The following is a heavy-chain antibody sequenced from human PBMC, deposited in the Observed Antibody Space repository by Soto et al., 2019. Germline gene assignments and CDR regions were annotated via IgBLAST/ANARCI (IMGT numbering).Heavy chain of an antibody. D-gene: IGHD1-7*01. CDR3: ARGDIELIVI. Sequence: GGSXRLSCASSGFTFSSYSMNWVRQAPGKGMEWVSSISSSSSYIYYADSVKGRFTISRDNAKNSLYLQMNSLRAEDKAVYYCARGDIELIVIWGQGTLVTVSS. V-gene: IGHV3-21*01. CDR1: GFTFSSYS. CDR2: ISSSSSYI. J-gene: IGHJ4*02.